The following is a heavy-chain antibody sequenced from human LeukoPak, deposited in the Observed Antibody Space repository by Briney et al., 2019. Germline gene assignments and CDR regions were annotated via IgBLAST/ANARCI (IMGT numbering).Heavy chain of an antibody. V-gene: IGHV3-21*01. J-gene: IGHJ4*02. D-gene: IGHD4-17*01. Sequence: GGSLRLSCADSGFTFSSYSINWVRQAPGKGLEWVSSISSSSYIYYADSVKGRFTISRDNAKNSLYLQMNSLRAEDTAVYYCARDLTTVTMSLSAYWGQGTLVTVSS. CDR1: GFTFSSYS. CDR3: ARDLTTVTMSLSAY. CDR2: ISSSSYI.